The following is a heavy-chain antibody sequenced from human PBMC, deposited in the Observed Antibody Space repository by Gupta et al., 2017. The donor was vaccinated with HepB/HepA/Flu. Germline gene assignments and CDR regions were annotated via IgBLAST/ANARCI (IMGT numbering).Heavy chain of an antibody. Sequence: QVQLVQSGAEVKKPGSSVKVSCKASVGTFSSYAISWVRQAPGQGLEWMGRIIPILGIANYAQKFQGRVTITADKSTSTAYMELSSLGSEDTAVYYCARVEYSYGHNWFDPWGQGTLVAVSS. CDR3: ARVEYSYGHNWFDP. V-gene: IGHV1-69*04. J-gene: IGHJ5*02. D-gene: IGHD5-18*01. CDR1: VGTFSSYA. CDR2: IIPILGIA.